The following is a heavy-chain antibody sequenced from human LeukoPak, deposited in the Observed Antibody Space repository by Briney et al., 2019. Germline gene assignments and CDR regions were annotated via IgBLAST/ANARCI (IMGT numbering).Heavy chain of an antibody. Sequence: GGSLRLSCAASGFTFNNYAMHWVRQAPGKGLEWVAVISYDGNRKYYADSVKGRFTISRDNSKNTLHLQMNSLRTEDTAVYYCARGYSSGWSELGCWGQGTLVTVSS. V-gene: IGHV3-30*04. D-gene: IGHD6-19*01. CDR3: ARGYSSGWSELGC. CDR2: ISYDGNRK. CDR1: GFTFNNYA. J-gene: IGHJ4*02.